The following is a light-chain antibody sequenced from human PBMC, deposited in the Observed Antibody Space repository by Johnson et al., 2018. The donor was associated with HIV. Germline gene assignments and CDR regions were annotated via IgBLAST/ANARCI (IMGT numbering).Light chain of an antibody. J-gene: IGLJ1*01. CDR3: GTWDNSLSTGGV. V-gene: IGLV1-51*02. Sequence: QSVLTQPPSVSAAPVQKVTISCSGSSSNIGNNYVSWYQQLPGTAPKLLIYENNKRPSGIPDRFSGSKSGTSATLGITGLQTGDEADYYCGTWDNSLSTGGVFGTGTKVTVL. CDR1: SSNIGNNY. CDR2: ENN.